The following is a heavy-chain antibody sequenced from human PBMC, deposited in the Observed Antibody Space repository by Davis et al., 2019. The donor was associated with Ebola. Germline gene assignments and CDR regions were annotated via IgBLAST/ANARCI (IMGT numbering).Heavy chain of an antibody. V-gene: IGHV3-53*01. CDR2: IYSGGST. CDR3: ARGGSSWYDFDY. D-gene: IGHD6-13*01. Sequence: GESLKISCAASGFTVSSNYMSWVRQAPGKGLEWVSVIYSGGSTYYADSVKGRFTISRDNSKNTLYLQMNSLRAEDTAVYYCARGGSSWYDFDYWGQGTLVTVSS. J-gene: IGHJ4*02. CDR1: GFTVSSNY.